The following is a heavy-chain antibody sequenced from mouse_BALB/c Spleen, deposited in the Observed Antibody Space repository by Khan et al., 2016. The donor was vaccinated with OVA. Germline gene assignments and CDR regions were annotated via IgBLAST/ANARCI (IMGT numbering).Heavy chain of an antibody. CDR3: ATQGSTYTWFAY. CDR1: GYTFTSYV. D-gene: IGHD1-1*01. CDR2: IYPFNDDS. J-gene: IGHJ3*01. Sequence: VQLQQSGPELLKPRASVKMSCKASGYTFTSYVMHWVKQKPGQGLEWIGYIYPFNDDSKYSEKFKDKATLTSDTSSNKANMELSSLTSEDSAVYYCATQGSTYTWFAYWGQGTLVTVSA. V-gene: IGHV1S136*01.